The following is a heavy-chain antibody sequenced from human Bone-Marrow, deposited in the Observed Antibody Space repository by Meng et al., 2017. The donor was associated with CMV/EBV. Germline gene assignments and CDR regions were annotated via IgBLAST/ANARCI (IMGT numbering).Heavy chain of an antibody. J-gene: IGHJ2*01. CDR3: ARDYGWYVSDWYFDL. Sequence: GESLKISCAASGFTFSSYEMNWVRQAPGKGLEWVSYISSSGSTIYYADSVKGRFTISRDNAKNSLYLQMNSLIAEDTAVYYCARDYGWYVSDWYFDLWGRGTLVTVSS. D-gene: IGHD6-19*01. V-gene: IGHV3-48*03. CDR1: GFTFSSYE. CDR2: ISSSGSTI.